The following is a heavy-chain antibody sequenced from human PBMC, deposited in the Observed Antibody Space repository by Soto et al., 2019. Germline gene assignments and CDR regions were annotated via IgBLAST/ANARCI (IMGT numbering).Heavy chain of an antibody. J-gene: IGHJ6*02. CDR1: GYTFISNW. Sequence: GESLKISCKASGYTFISNWIAWVRQVPGKGLEWMGIIYPGDSETKYSPSFRGQVTISVDKSITTAYLQWSSLKASDTAMYYCARGSSGWPYNGMDVWGQGTTVTVSS. CDR3: ARGSSGWPYNGMDV. D-gene: IGHD6-19*01. V-gene: IGHV5-51*01. CDR2: IYPGDSET.